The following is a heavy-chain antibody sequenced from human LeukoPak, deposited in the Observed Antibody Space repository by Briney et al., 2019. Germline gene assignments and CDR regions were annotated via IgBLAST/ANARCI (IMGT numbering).Heavy chain of an antibody. V-gene: IGHV4-39*07. D-gene: IGHD6-13*01. CDR2: IYYSGST. CDR1: GGSISSSSYY. Sequence: SETLSLTCTVSGGSISSSSYYWGWIRQPPGKGLEWIGGIYYSGSTYYNPSLKSRVTISVDTSKNQFSLKLSSVTAADTAVYYCARVRQAAAGPTHLDYWGQGTLVTVSS. CDR3: ARVRQAAAGPTHLDY. J-gene: IGHJ4*02.